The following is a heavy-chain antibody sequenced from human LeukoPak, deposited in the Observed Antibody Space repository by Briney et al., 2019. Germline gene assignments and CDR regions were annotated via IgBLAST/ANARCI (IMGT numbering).Heavy chain of an antibody. V-gene: IGHV3-21*04. CDR1: GFTFSSFS. CDR3: AKGTKPMMTIPDY. CDR2: TSSSSAYT. Sequence: GGSLRLSCAASGFTFSSFSMIWVRQAPGKGLEWVTSTSSSSAYTFYAESGKGRFTISRDNAKNSLFLQMNSLRAEDTAMYYCAKGTKPMMTIPDYWGQGILVTVSS. D-gene: IGHD1/OR15-1a*01. J-gene: IGHJ4*02.